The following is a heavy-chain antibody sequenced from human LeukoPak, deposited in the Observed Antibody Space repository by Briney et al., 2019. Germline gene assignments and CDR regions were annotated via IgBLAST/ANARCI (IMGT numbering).Heavy chain of an antibody. J-gene: IGHJ4*02. CDR3: ARRKRGSGGPFDY. CDR1: GGSISSYY. CDR2: IYYSGST. V-gene: IGHV4-59*01. D-gene: IGHD6-19*01. Sequence: PSETLSLTCTVSGGSISSYYWSWIRQPPGKGLEWIGYIYYSGSTNYNPSLKSRVTISVDTSKNQFSLKLSSVTAADTAIYFCARRKRGSGGPFDYWGQGTLVTVSS.